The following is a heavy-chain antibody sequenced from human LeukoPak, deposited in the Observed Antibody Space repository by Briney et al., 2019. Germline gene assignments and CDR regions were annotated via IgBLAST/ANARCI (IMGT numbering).Heavy chain of an antibody. CDR1: GGSIRSSSYY. V-gene: IGHV4-39*01. J-gene: IGHJ4*02. CDR3: ARHAGGIAAAGTRPFDY. Sequence: SETLSLTCTVSGGSIRSSSYYWGWIRQPPGKGLEWIGSIYYSGSTYYNPSLKSRVTMSVDTSKNQFSLKLSSVTAADTAVYYCARHAGGIAAAGTRPFDYWGQGTLVTVSS. CDR2: IYYSGST. D-gene: IGHD6-13*01.